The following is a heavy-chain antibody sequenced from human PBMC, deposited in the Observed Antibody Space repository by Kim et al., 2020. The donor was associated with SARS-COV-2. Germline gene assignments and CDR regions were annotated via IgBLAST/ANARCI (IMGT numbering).Heavy chain of an antibody. J-gene: IGHJ3*02. V-gene: IGHV3-30*04. D-gene: IGHD6-13*01. Sequence: GGSLRLSCAASGFTFNNYAMHWVRQAPGKGLEWVAVIWYDGSNENYADSAKGRFTISRDNSKNTLYLQMNSLRAEDTAVYYCARAPHAAAASRFDMWGQGTAATVSS. CDR2: IWYDGSNE. CDR3: ARAPHAAAASRFDM. CDR1: GFTFNNYA.